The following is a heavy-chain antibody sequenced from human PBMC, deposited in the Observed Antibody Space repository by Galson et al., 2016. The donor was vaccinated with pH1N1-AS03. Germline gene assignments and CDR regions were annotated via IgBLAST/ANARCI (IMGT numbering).Heavy chain of an antibody. Sequence: SLRLSCAASGFTFSDYYTSWIRQAPGQGLEWISFISITSTYTNYADSVKGRFTISRDNAKNSLLLQMNSLRAEDTAVYYCARSGDYYDSSGYYWGQQYYFDYWGRGTLVTVSS. D-gene: IGHD3-22*01. CDR2: ISITSTYT. V-gene: IGHV3-11*06. J-gene: IGHJ4*02. CDR1: GFTFSDYY. CDR3: ARSGDYYDSSGYYWGQQYYFDY.